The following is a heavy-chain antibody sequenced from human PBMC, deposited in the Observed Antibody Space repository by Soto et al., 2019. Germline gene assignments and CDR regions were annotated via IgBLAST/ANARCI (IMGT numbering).Heavy chain of an antibody. CDR3: ARGGEDQPLYAFDI. D-gene: IGHD2-2*01. V-gene: IGHV1-69*02. Sequence: SVKVSCTDSGGTISDSTSSWVRQAPGHGLEWMGRIIPIPGLANYAVKFQARVTMTADKSTSTAYMELSSLRSEDTAGYYCARGGEDQPLYAFDIWGQGTMVTVSS. CDR2: IIPIPGLA. CDR1: GGTISDST. J-gene: IGHJ3*02.